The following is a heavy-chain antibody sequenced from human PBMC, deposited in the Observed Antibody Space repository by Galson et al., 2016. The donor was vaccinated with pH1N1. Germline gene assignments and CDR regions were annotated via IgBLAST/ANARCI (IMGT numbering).Heavy chain of an antibody. D-gene: IGHD4-17*01. CDR2: IYPSDSDT. Sequence: QSGAEVKKPGDSLKISCQGSGYSFATYWVGWVRQMPGKGLEWVGIIYPSDSDTRYNPFFRGRVTISVDKSINTAYLQWSSLKASDAAMYYGARHDGDIGGTLFFDYGGQGALITFSS. V-gene: IGHV5-51*01. CDR1: GYSFATYW. J-gene: IGHJ4*02. CDR3: ARHDGDIGGTLFFDY.